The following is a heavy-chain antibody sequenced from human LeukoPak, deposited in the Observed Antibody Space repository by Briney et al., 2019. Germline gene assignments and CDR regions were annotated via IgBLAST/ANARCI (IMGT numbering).Heavy chain of an antibody. V-gene: IGHV3-23*01. CDR3: AKGFYDNSASGVFDI. J-gene: IGHJ3*02. CDR2: ISASGGST. Sequence: RSLRLSCAASGFTFSSFATSWVRQAPGKGLEWVSGISASGGSTYYADYVKGRFTISRDNSKNTLYLQMNSLRAEDTAVYYCAKGFYDNSASGVFDIWGQGTMVTVSS. CDR1: GFTFSSFA. D-gene: IGHD3-22*01.